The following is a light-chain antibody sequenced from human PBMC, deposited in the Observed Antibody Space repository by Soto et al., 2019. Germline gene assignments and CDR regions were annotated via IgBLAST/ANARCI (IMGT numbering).Light chain of an antibody. J-gene: IGKJ1*01. CDR3: QQYGSSGT. CDR2: GAS. Sequence: PGTLSVSPEYRATLSCRASQSVSNNYLAWYQQKPVQSPRLLIYGASNRATGIPDRFSGSGSGTDFTLTISRLEPEDFAVYYCQQYGSSGTFGQGTKVDIK. CDR1: QSVSNNY. V-gene: IGKV3-20*01.